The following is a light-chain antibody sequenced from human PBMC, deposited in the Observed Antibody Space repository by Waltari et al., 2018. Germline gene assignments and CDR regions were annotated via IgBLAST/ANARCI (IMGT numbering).Light chain of an antibody. CDR2: DAS. CDR1: QSVSSQ. V-gene: IGKV3-11*01. Sequence: EIVLTQSPATLSLSPGEGATPSCRASQSVSSQLVWYQQKLGQAPRLLIYDASNRATGIPARFSGSGSGTDFTLTISSLEPEDFAVYYCQQCNNSPPTFGQGTKVEIK. CDR3: QQCNNSPPT. J-gene: IGKJ1*01.